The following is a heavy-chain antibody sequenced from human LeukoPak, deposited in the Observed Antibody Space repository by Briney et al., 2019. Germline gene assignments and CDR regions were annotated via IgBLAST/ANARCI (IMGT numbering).Heavy chain of an antibody. Sequence: KASGTLSLTCTVSGYSISSGYYWGWIRQPPGKGLEWIGSIYHSGSTYYNPSLKSRVTISVDTSKNQFSLKLSSVTAADTAVYYCARGHLDDFWSAPQRWFDPWGQGTLVTVSS. CDR1: GYSISSGYY. CDR3: ARGHLDDFWSAPQRWFDP. V-gene: IGHV4-38-2*02. D-gene: IGHD3-3*01. CDR2: IYHSGST. J-gene: IGHJ5*02.